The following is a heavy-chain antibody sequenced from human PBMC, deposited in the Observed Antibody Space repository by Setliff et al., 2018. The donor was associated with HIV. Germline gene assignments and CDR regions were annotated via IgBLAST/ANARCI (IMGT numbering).Heavy chain of an antibody. Sequence: SVKVSCKASGGTLSSHAVHWVRQAPGQGLEWVGGIIPMFGTTNYALKFRGRVTITADESTSLAFMEMSSLSPEDTAIYYCARGSLLAAGTFYYLDHWGLGTLVTAPQ. CDR3: ARGSLLAAGTFYYLDH. V-gene: IGHV1-69*13. CDR2: IIPMFGTT. J-gene: IGHJ4*02. D-gene: IGHD4-17*01. CDR1: GGTLSSHA.